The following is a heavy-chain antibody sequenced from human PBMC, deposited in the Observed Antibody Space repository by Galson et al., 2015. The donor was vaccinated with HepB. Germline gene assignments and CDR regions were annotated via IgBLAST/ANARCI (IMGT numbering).Heavy chain of an antibody. CDR2: ISNEGSNR. V-gene: IGHV3-30*04. CDR3: ASHIY. Sequence: SLRLSCAASGFTFSGYAMHWVRQAPGKGLEWVAVISNEGSNRYYADSVKGRFTISRDNSKNTLYMQMNSLRAEDTAVYYCASHIYWGQGTLVTVSS. J-gene: IGHJ4*02. CDR1: GFTFSGYA.